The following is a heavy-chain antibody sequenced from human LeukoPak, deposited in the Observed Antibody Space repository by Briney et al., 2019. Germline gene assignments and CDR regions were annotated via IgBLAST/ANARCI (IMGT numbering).Heavy chain of an antibody. D-gene: IGHD2-2*01. J-gene: IGHJ4*02. CDR3: ARGSLYCSSTSCYPYFDY. CDR1: GGSFSGYY. V-gene: IGHV4-34*01. Sequence: SETLSLTCAVYGGSFSGYYWSWIRQPPGKGLEWIGEINHSGSTNYNPSLKSRVTISVDTSKNQFSLKLSSVTAADTAVYYCARGSLYCSSTSCYPYFDYWGQGTLVTASS. CDR2: INHSGST.